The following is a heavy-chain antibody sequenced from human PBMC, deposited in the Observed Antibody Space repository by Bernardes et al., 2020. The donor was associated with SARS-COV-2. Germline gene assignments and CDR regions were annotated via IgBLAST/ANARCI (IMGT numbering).Heavy chain of an antibody. CDR2: MNPDTGNI. J-gene: IGHJ4*02. D-gene: IGHD6-13*01. CDR3: YSSTWYGGGFDH. Sequence: ASVKVSCKASGYPFTSYEFNWVRQASGQGLEWMGWMNPDTGNIVYAQRFQGRVTMTRDTSIGTAYMELSSLTSEDSAVYYCYSSTWYGGGFDHWGQGTLVTFSS. CDR1: GYPFTSYE. V-gene: IGHV1-8*01.